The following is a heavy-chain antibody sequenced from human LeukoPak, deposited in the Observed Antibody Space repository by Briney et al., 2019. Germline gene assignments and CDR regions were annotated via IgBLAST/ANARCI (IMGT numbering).Heavy chain of an antibody. Sequence: GGSLRLSCAASGFTFSTYGMHWVRQAPGKGLEWVAVISYDGSTKFYADSLKGRFTISRDNSKNTLYLQMNSLRAEDTAVYYCARQERLELDYWGQGTLVTVSS. V-gene: IGHV3-30*03. CDR3: ARQERLELDY. CDR1: GFTFSTYG. CDR2: ISYDGSTK. J-gene: IGHJ4*02. D-gene: IGHD1-7*01.